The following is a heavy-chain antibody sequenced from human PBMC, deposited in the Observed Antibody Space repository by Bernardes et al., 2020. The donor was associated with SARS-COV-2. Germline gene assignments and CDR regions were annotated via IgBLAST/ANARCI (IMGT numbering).Heavy chain of an antibody. CDR1: GGSFSGYF. CDR2: INHSGRT. J-gene: IGHJ6*02. CDR3: VRGHQYSDLGSRFYHYLYGMDV. V-gene: IGHV4-34*01. D-gene: IGHD1-26*01. Sequence: SETLSLTCAVYGGSFSGYFWTWIRQPPGKGLEWMGEINHSGRTNANPSLKSRVTVSVDTSKNQISLKMRSVTAADTGIYYCVRGHQYSDLGSRFYHYLYGMDVWGQGTAVTVSS.